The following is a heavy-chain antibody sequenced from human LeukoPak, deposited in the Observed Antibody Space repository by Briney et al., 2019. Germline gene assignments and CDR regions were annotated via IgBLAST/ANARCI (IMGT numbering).Heavy chain of an antibody. V-gene: IGHV4-4*07. J-gene: IGHJ6*03. Sequence: KPSETLSLTRTVSGGSLSSYYWSLIRQPARKGLEWIWRIYTSGSTNYNPSLKSRVTISVDKSKNQFSLKLSSVTAADTAVYYCARGHMELRNYYYYYMDVWGKGTTVTVSS. D-gene: IGHD1-7*01. CDR1: GGSLSSYY. CDR3: ARGHMELRNYYYYYMDV. CDR2: IYTSGST.